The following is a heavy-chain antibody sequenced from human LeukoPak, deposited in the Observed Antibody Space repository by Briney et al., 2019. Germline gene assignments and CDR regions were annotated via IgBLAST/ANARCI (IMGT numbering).Heavy chain of an antibody. CDR2: IYYSGST. Sequence: PSETLSLTCTVSGGSISSGGYYWSWIRQHPGKGLEWIGYIYYSGSTNYNPSLKSRVTISVDTSKNQFSLKLSSVTAADTAVYYCARHAPLNVVVPVGWWAVPSVDAFDIWGQGTMVTVSS. D-gene: IGHD2-2*01. CDR3: ARHAPLNVVVPVGWWAVPSVDAFDI. J-gene: IGHJ3*02. CDR1: GGSISSGGYY. V-gene: IGHV4-61*08.